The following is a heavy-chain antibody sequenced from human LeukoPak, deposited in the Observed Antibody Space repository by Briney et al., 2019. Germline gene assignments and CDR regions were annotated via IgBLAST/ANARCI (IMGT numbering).Heavy chain of an antibody. CDR1: GYTFTGYY. CDR2: INPNSGGT. V-gene: IGHV1-2*02. CDR3: ARDGGKDITMIVVVELYWFDP. Sequence: GAAVKVSCKASGYTFTGYYMHWVRQAPGQGLEWMGWINPNSGGTNYAQKFQGRVTMTRDTSISTAYMELSRLRSDDTAVYYCARDGGKDITMIVVVELYWFDPWGQGTLVTVSS. D-gene: IGHD3-22*01. J-gene: IGHJ5*02.